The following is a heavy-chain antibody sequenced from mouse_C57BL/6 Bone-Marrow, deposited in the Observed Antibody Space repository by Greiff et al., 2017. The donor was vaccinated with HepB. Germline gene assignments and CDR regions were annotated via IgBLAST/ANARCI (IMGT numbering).Heavy chain of an antibody. CDR2: ISSGGSYT. J-gene: IGHJ3*01. V-gene: IGHV5-6*01. CDR1: GFTFSSYG. CDR3: ARHSSGKRGFAY. D-gene: IGHD1-3*01. Sequence: EVQVVESGGDLVKPGGSLKLSCAASGFTFSSYGMSWVRQTPDKRLEWVATISSGGSYTYYPDSEKGRFTISRDNAKNTLYLQMSSLKSEDTAMYYCARHSSGKRGFAYWGQGTLVTVSA.